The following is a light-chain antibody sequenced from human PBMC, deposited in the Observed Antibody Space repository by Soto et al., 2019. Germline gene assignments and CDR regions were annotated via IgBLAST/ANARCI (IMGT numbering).Light chain of an antibody. CDR3: QQYGSSLRT. CDR2: GAS. Sequence: EIVLTQFPGTLSLSPRERATLSCRASQSVSSSYLAWYQQKPGQAPRLLIYGASSRATGIPDRFSGSGSGTDFTLTISRLEPEDFAVYYCQQYGSSLRTFGQGTKV. J-gene: IGKJ1*01. V-gene: IGKV3-20*01. CDR1: QSVSSSY.